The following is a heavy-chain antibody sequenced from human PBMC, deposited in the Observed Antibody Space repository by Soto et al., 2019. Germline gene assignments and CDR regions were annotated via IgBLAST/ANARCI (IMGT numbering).Heavy chain of an antibody. V-gene: IGHV1-3*01. CDR3: ARDDSGFSGSHYIDYFNY. J-gene: IGHJ4*02. D-gene: IGHD1-26*01. CDR2: INAGNGNT. CDR1: GYTFTNYV. Sequence: ASVKVSCKASGYTFTNYVIHWVRQAPGQRLEWMGWINAGNGNTKYSQKFQGRVTFTRDTSAGTVYMQLSSLTSEDTAVYYCARDDSGFSGSHYIDYFNYWGQGALVTVSS.